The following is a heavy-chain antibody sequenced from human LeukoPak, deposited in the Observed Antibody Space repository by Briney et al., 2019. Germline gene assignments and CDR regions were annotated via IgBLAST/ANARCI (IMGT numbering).Heavy chain of an antibody. CDR1: GGSISSYY. V-gene: IGHV4-59*12. CDR2: IYYSGST. CDR3: ASRAYYYGSGTRTFDY. D-gene: IGHD3-10*01. Sequence: SETLSLTCTVSGGSISSYYWSWIRQPPGKGLEWIGYIYYSGSTNYNPSLKSRVTISVDTSKNQFSLKLSSVTAADTAVYYCASRAYYYGSGTRTFDYWGQGTLVTVSS. J-gene: IGHJ4*02.